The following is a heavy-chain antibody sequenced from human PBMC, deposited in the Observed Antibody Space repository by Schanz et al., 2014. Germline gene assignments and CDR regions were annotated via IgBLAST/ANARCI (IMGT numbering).Heavy chain of an antibody. CDR2: IKQDGIEK. D-gene: IGHD3-3*01. CDR3: ARDKGGYYPFDY. J-gene: IGHJ4*02. CDR1: GFTFSSYA. V-gene: IGHV3-7*01. Sequence: VQLVESGGGVVQPGRSLRLSCAASGFTFSSYAMHWVRQAPGKGLEWVANIKQDGIEKYDVDSVKGRFTISRDNAKNSVYLKMNSLTADDTAVYYCARDKGGYYPFDYWGRGTLVTVSS.